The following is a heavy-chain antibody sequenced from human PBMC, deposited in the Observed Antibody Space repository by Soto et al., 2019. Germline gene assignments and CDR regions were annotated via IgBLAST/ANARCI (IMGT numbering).Heavy chain of an antibody. CDR1: SGYISSSNW. CDR2: IYHSGST. V-gene: IGHV4-4*02. CDR3: ARVLTQRGGKTKFDP. Sequence: QVHLQESGPGLVKPSGTLSPTCAVSSGYISSSNWWSWVRQPPGKGLEWIGEIYHSGSTNYNPSLKSRVTRSVDKSKNQFSLKLSSVTAADTAVYYCARVLTQRGGKTKFDPWGQGTLVTVSS. J-gene: IGHJ5*02. D-gene: IGHD3-16*01.